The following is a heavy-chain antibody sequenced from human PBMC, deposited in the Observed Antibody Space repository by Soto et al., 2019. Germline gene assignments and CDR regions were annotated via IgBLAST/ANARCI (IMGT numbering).Heavy chain of an antibody. D-gene: IGHD3-22*01. J-gene: IGHJ6*02. CDR1: GFTFSSYA. V-gene: IGHV3-30-3*01. Sequence: GGSLRLSCAASGFTFSSYAMHWVRQAPGKGLEWVAVISYDGSNKYYADSVKGRFSISRDISKNTLYLQMNSLRAEDTAVYYCAKELAQDDSSGSAPLDYYYYGMDVWGQGTTVNVSS. CDR3: AKELAQDDSSGSAPLDYYYYGMDV. CDR2: ISYDGSNK.